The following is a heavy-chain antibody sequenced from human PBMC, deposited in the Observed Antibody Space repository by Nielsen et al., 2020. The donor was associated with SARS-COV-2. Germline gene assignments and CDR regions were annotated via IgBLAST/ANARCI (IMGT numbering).Heavy chain of an antibody. CDR3: ARDGDYFESSDYLGDYYYHNGLDV. J-gene: IGHJ6*02. Sequence: SVKVSCKASGGTLNSHTISWVRQAPGEGLEWMGRITPTLGMANYAQKFQDRVTITADKSTSTVYMELSSLRSEDTAIYYCARDGDYFESSDYLGDYYYHNGLDVWGQGTTVTVSS. D-gene: IGHD3-22*01. CDR1: GGTLNSHT. V-gene: IGHV1-69*04. CDR2: ITPTLGMA.